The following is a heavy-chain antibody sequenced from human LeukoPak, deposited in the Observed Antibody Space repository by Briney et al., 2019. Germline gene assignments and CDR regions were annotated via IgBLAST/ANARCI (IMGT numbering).Heavy chain of an antibody. D-gene: IGHD6-25*01. Sequence: PSETLSLTCSVSGGSISDSITWGWVRQPPGKGLEWLANIHDDGRTAPNPSLRSRLTISQDRSKNQFSLKVSSVTAADTAFYYCAIALTAAGLDLCGQGILVTVSS. CDR2: IHDDGRT. V-gene: IGHV4/OR15-8*01. J-gene: IGHJ5*02. CDR1: GGSISDSIT. CDR3: AIALTAAGLDL.